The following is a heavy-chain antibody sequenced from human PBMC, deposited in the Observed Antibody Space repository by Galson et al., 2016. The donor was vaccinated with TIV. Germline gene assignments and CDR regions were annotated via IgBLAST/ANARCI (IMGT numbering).Heavy chain of an antibody. J-gene: IGHJ4*02. CDR3: AKVAVPGGSNMVFDY. CDR1: EFTFRTYA. Sequence: SLRLSCATSEFTFRTYAMSWISQAPGKRLEWVSSIIGSTGTIYYAASVKGRFTISRDISENQLYLQMNSLWVEDSAMYYCAKVAVPGGSNMVFDYWGQGTVVTVSS. V-gene: IGHV3-23*01. D-gene: IGHD6-19*01. CDR2: IIGSTGTI.